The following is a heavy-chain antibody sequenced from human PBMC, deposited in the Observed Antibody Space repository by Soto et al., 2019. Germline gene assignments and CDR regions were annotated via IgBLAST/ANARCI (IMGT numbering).Heavy chain of an antibody. V-gene: IGHV3-23*01. CDR1: GFTSSNYA. D-gene: IGHD3-9*01. CDR3: QKALRYFEWLLSPWNYMDV. Sequence: GGSLRLSCAASGFTSSNYAMSWVRQAPGKGLEWVSTISGSGDSTYYADSVKGRFTISRDNSRNTLYLQMNSLRAEDTAVYYCQKALRYFEWLLSPWNYMDVWGQGTTV. CDR2: ISGSGDST. J-gene: IGHJ6*03.